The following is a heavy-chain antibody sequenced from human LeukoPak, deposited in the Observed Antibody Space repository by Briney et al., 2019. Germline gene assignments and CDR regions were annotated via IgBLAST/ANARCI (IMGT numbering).Heavy chain of an antibody. D-gene: IGHD2/OR15-2a*01. J-gene: IGHJ3*02. Sequence: GGSLRPSCAASGFTFSTYAMSWVRQVPGKGLEWVSGITGSGGSTYYADSVKGRFTISRGNSKNTLYLQMSSLRDEDTAVYYCAKGFTTTYFIWGQGTLVTVSS. CDR1: GFTFSTYA. CDR3: AKGFTTTYFI. CDR2: ITGSGGST. V-gene: IGHV3-23*01.